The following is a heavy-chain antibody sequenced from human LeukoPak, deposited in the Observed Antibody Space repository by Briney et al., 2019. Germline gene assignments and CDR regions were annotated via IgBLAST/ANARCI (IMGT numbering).Heavy chain of an antibody. J-gene: IGHJ4*02. V-gene: IGHV3-33*06. CDR3: AKSGGRSDIKGYFDY. D-gene: IGHD3-10*01. Sequence: GGSLRLSCAASGFTFSSYGMHWVRQAPGKGLEWVAVIWYDGSNKYYADSVKGRFTISRDNSKNTLYLQMNSLRAEDTAVYYCAKSGGRSDIKGYFDYWGQGTLVTVSS. CDR1: GFTFSSYG. CDR2: IWYDGSNK.